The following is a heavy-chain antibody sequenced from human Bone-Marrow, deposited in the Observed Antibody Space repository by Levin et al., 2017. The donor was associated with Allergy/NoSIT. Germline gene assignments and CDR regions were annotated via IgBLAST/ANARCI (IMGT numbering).Heavy chain of an antibody. J-gene: IGHJ5*02. D-gene: IGHD1-14*01. Sequence: SLTTSGVGVDWFRQSPGKALEWLALIYWDDEKRYSPSLKTRLTITKDISKNQVVLTMTNMDPLDTATYYCARRSGCLLTTRSWLDPWGQGILVTVSS. V-gene: IGHV2-5*02. CDR1: SLTTSGVG. CDR2: IYWDDEK. CDR3: ARRSGCLLTTRSWLDP.